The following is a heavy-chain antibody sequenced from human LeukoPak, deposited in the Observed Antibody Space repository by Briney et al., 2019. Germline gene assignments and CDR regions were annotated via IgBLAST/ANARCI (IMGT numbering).Heavy chain of an antibody. D-gene: IGHD4-17*01. J-gene: IGHJ3*02. CDR2: ISYDGSNK. V-gene: IGHV3-30-3*01. CDR3: AGYDYGDYLHAFDI. CDR1: GFTFSSYA. Sequence: GGSLRLSCAASGFTFSSYAMHWVRQAPGKGLEWVAVISYDGSNKYYADSVKGRFTISRDNSKNTLYLQMNSLRAEDTAVYYCAGYDYGDYLHAFDIWGQGTMVTVSS.